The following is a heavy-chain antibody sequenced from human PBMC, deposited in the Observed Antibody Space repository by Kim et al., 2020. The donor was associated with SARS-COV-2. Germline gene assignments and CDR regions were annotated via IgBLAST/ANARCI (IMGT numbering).Heavy chain of an antibody. D-gene: IGHD6-19*01. Sequence: SETLSLTCAVYGGSFSGYYWSWIRQPPGKGLEWIGEINHSGSTNYNPSLKSRVTISVDTSKNQFSLKLSSVTAADTAVYYCARGSIAPMYSSGRALFYWGQGTLVTVSS. V-gene: IGHV4-34*01. CDR1: GGSFSGYY. CDR2: INHSGST. CDR3: ARGSIAPMYSSGRALFY. J-gene: IGHJ4*02.